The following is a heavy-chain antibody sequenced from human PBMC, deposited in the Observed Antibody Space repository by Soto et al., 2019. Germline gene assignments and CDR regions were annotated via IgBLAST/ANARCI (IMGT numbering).Heavy chain of an antibody. D-gene: IGHD1-26*01. CDR2: IYATGTT. CDR3: VIDGTKTLRDGFDP. CDR1: GASISGFY. V-gene: IGHV4-4*07. J-gene: IGHJ5*02. Sequence: SETLSLTCTVSGASISGFYWSWIRKSAGKGLEWIGRIYATGTTDYNPSLKSRVMMSVDTSKKQFSLKLRSVTAADTAVYYCVIDGTKTLRDGFDPWGQGIAVTVSS.